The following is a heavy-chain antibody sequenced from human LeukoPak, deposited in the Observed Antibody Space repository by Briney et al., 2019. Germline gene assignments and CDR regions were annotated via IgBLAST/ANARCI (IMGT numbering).Heavy chain of an antibody. CDR1: GFTFSSYW. J-gene: IGHJ4*02. Sequence: GGSLRLSCAASGFTFSSYWMSWVRQAPGKGLEWVANIKQGGSEKYYVDSVKGRFTISRDNAKNSLYLQMNSLRAEDTAVYYCARVSPNTMTTLQYFDYWGQGTLVTVSS. CDR2: IKQGGSEK. V-gene: IGHV3-7*01. CDR3: ARVSPNTMTTLQYFDY. D-gene: IGHD4-17*01.